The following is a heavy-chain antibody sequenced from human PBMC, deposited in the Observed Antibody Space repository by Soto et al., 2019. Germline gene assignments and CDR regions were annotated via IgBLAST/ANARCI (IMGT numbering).Heavy chain of an antibody. V-gene: IGHV4-59*08. D-gene: IGHD3-9*01. CDR3: ARSERYFDWALDY. CDR1: GGSMSSYY. CDR2: IYYSGST. J-gene: IGHJ4*02. Sequence: SXTLSLTCTVSGGSMSSYYWSWIRQPPGKGLEWIGYIYYSGSTNYNPSLKSRVTISVDTSKNQFSLKLSSVTAADTAVYYCARSERYFDWALDYWGQGTLVTVSS.